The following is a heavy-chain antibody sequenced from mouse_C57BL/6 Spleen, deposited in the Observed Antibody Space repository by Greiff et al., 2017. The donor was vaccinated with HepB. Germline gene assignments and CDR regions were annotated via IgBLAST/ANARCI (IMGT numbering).Heavy chain of an antibody. J-gene: IGHJ1*03. CDR1: GYAFSSSW. Sequence: QVQLQQSGPELVKPGASVKISCKASGYAFSSSWMNWVKQRPGKGLEWIGRIYPGDGDTNYNGKFKGKATLTADKSSSTAYMQLSSLTSEDSAVYFCARVDLGYRYFDVWGTGTTVTVSS. CDR3: ARVDLGYRYFDV. V-gene: IGHV1-82*01. CDR2: IYPGDGDT.